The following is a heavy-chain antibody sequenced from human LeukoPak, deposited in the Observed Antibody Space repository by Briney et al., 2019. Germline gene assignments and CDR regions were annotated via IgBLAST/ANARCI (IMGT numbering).Heavy chain of an antibody. CDR1: GFTFSTYA. Sequence: GGSLRLSCAASGFTFSTYAMSWVRQAPGKGLEWVSAISTTGDNTYYADSVKGRFTISRDNSKNTQFLRMNSLRAEDTAVYYCLGYCSGGSCYSGAHWGQGTLVTVSS. V-gene: IGHV3-23*01. CDR2: ISTTGDNT. CDR3: LGYCSGGSCYSGAH. D-gene: IGHD2-15*01. J-gene: IGHJ4*02.